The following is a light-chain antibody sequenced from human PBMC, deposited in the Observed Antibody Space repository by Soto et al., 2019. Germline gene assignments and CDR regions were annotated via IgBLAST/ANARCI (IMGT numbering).Light chain of an antibody. CDR3: CSYTTSSTYV. CDR1: SSDVGAYNY. Sequence: QSALTQPASVSGSPGQSSTISCTGTSSDVGAYNYVSWFQQHPGKAPKLMIYDVSNRPSGVSDRFSGSKSGNTASLTISGLQPEDEADYYCCSYTTSSTYVFGTGTKLTVL. J-gene: IGLJ1*01. CDR2: DVS. V-gene: IGLV2-14*01.